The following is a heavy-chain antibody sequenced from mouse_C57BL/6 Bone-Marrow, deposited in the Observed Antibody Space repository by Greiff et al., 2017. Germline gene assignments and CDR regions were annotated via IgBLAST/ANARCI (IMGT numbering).Heavy chain of an antibody. D-gene: IGHD1-1*02. Sequence: EVQLQQSGAELVRPGASVKLSCTASGFNIKDDDMHWVKQRPEQGLEWIGWIDPENGDTEYASKFQGKATITADTSSNTAYLQLRSLTSEDSAVYYCTREGLWSYYFDYWGQGTTLTVSS. J-gene: IGHJ2*01. CDR3: TREGLWSYYFDY. V-gene: IGHV14-4*01. CDR1: GFNIKDDD. CDR2: IDPENGDT.